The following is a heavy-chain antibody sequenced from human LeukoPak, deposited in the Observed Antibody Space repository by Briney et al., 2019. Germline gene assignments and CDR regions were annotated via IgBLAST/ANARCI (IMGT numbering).Heavy chain of an antibody. J-gene: IGHJ4*02. Sequence: PGRSLRLSCAASGFTFSSYAMHWVRRAPGKGLEWAASITYDGSTENYADSVKGRFTISRDNSKNTLYLEMNSLGPEDTAIYYCAREKRGGYYPGYWGQGTLVTVSS. CDR2: ITYDGSTE. V-gene: IGHV3-30-3*01. D-gene: IGHD3-3*01. CDR3: AREKRGGYYPGY. CDR1: GFTFSSYA.